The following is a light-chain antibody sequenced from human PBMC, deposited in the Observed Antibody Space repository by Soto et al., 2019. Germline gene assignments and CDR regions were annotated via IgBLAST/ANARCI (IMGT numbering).Light chain of an antibody. Sequence: EIVLPQSPGTLSLSPGERATLSCRSSQSVSSSYLAWYQHKPGQAPRLLLYDVASRATGIPDRLSGSGSGTDFAHTVSRLEPGVFAVYYCQQYGSSQTFGQWTKVEIK. CDR2: DVA. J-gene: IGKJ1*01. V-gene: IGKV3-20*01. CDR1: QSVSSSY. CDR3: QQYGSSQT.